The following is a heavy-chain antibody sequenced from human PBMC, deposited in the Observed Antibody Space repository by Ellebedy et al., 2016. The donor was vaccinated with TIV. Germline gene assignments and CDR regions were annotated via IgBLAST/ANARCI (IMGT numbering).Heavy chain of an antibody. V-gene: IGHV1-18*01. CDR3: ARDQGELSYYYYGMDV. CDR2: ISAYNGNT. J-gene: IGHJ6*02. D-gene: IGHD1-26*01. CDR1: VYTFTSYG. Sequence: AASVKVSCKASVYTFTSYGISWVRQAPGQGLEWMGWISAYNGNTNYAQKLQGRVTMTTDTSTSTAYMELRSLRSDDTAVYYCARDQGELSYYYYGMDVWGQGTTVTVSS.